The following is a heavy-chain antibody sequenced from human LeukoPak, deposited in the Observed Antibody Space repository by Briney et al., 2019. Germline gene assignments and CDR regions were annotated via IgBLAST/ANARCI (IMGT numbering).Heavy chain of an antibody. CDR3: ARDRLLAALIPGSWFDP. CDR1: GASISSSY. Sequence: SETLSLTCTVSGASISSSYWSWLRQPAGKGLEWIGRIFTTGTTDYNPSLKSRVTISLDFSNNQFSLKMRSVTAADTAVYYCARDRLLAALIPGSWFDPWGQGILVTVSS. CDR2: IFTTGTT. J-gene: IGHJ5*02. V-gene: IGHV4-4*07. D-gene: IGHD1-26*01.